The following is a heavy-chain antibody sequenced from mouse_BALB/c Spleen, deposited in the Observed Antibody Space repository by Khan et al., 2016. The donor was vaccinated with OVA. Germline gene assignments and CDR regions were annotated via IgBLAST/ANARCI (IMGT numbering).Heavy chain of an antibody. Sequence: VQLKESGPELMKPGASVKISCKASGYSFTSYYIHWVKQSHGKSLEWIGYIDPFNGGTSYNPKFKGKATLTVDKSSSTAYMHLSSLTSDDSAVYYGARHGYVAWVAYWGQGTLVTVSA. V-gene: IGHV1S135*01. D-gene: IGHD2-2*01. J-gene: IGHJ3*01. CDR2: IDPFNGGT. CDR3: ARHGYVAWVAY. CDR1: GYSFTSYY.